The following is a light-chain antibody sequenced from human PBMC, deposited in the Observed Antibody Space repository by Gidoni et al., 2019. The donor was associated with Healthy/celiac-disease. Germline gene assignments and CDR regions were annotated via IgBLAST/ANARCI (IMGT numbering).Light chain of an antibody. V-gene: IGKV1-5*03. Sequence: DIQMTQSPSTLSASVGDGVTITCRASQSISNWLAWYQQKPGKAPKLLIYEASNLQSGVPSRFSGSGSGTEFTLTISSLQPDDFATYYCQQYNSYPYTFGQGTKLEIK. CDR1: QSISNW. J-gene: IGKJ2*01. CDR3: QQYNSYPYT. CDR2: EAS.